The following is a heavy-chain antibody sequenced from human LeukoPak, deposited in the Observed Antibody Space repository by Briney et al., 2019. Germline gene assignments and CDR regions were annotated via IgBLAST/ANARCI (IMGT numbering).Heavy chain of an antibody. Sequence: PGGSLRLSCAASGFTFSSYSMNWVRQAPGKGLEWVSSISSSSSYIYYADSVKGRFTISRDNAKNSLYLQMNSLRAEDTAVYYCARILWFGELLLDYWGQGTLVTVSS. CDR2: ISSSSSYI. CDR3: ARILWFGELLLDY. CDR1: GFTFSSYS. V-gene: IGHV3-21*04. J-gene: IGHJ4*02. D-gene: IGHD3-10*01.